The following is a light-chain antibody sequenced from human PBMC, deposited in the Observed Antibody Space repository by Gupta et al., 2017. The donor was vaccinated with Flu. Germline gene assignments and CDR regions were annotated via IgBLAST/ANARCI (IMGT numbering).Light chain of an antibody. CDR1: SGSVSTSYS. V-gene: IGLV8-61*01. Sequence: FSVSPGGTVTLTCGLSSGSVSTSYSPSWYQQTPGQAPRTLIYSTNPRSSGVPDRFSGSILGNKAALTSTGDQADDEADYYCVLYMGRGIWVFGGGTKLTVL. J-gene: IGLJ3*02. CDR2: STN. CDR3: VLYMGRGIWV.